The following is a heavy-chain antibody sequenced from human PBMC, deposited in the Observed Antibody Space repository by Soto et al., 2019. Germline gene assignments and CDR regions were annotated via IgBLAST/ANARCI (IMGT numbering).Heavy chain of an antibody. CDR3: ARGWTFYDFWSGSNWLDP. CDR2: IYYSGST. V-gene: IGHV4-59*12. CDR1: GGSISSYY. Sequence: PSETQSLTCTVSGGSISSYYWSWIRQPPGKGLEWIGYIYYSGSTNYNPSFKSRVTISVDRSKNQFSLKLSSVTAADTAVYYCARGWTFYDFWSGSNWLDPWGQGTQVTVSS. D-gene: IGHD3-3*01. J-gene: IGHJ5*02.